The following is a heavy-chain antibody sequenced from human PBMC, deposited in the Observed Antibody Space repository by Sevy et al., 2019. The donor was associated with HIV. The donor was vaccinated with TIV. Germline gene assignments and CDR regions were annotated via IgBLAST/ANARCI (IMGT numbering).Heavy chain of an antibody. Sequence: GGSLRLSCAASGFTLSSYWVNWVRQAPGKGLEWVANIKQDGSEKYYVDSVKGRFTISRDNAKNSLYLQMNSLRAEDTAVYYCMTTVTTVDYWGQGTLVTVSS. CDR2: IKQDGSEK. J-gene: IGHJ4*02. CDR3: MTTVTTVDY. CDR1: GFTLSSYW. D-gene: IGHD4-17*01. V-gene: IGHV3-7*01.